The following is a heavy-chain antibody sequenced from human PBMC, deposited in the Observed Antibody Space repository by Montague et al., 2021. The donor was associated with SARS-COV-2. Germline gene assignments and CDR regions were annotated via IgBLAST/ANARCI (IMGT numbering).Heavy chain of an antibody. Sequence: SLRLSWAASGFSFSAVWMSWVRQAPGRGLEWVATINQDGTFRDYSDSLRGRFTISRDNAEKSLYLQMNSLRADDTAVYYCVRHTDFWGQGTLVTVSS. V-gene: IGHV3-7*01. CDR2: INQDGTFR. CDR3: VRHTDF. CDR1: GFSFSAVW. J-gene: IGHJ4*02.